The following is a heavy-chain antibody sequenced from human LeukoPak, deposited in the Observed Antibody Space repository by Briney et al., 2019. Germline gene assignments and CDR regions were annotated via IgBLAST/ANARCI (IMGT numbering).Heavy chain of an antibody. CDR2: IYWDDDK. CDR1: GFSFSTSGMG. D-gene: IGHD2-21*01. Sequence: SGPALVKPTQTLTLTCTFSGFSFSTSGMGVGWIRQPPGKALEWLALIYWDDDKRYSPSLKNRLTITKDTSKNQVVLIMTKMDPMDTATYYCARCGGYRSGHWYYFDYWGQGTLVSVSS. V-gene: IGHV2-5*02. J-gene: IGHJ4*02. CDR3: ARCGGYRSGHWYYFDY.